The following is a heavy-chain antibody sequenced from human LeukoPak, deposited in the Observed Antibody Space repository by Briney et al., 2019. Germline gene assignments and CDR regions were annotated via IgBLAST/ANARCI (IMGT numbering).Heavy chain of an antibody. J-gene: IGHJ4*02. Sequence: GGSLRLSCAASGFTFDDYAMHWVRQAPGKGLEWVAGISWNGGSIDYADSVRGRFTISSDYAKNSLYLQMNSLRAEDMALYYWANDMGTYSSGPIDYWGQGTLVTVSS. CDR3: ANDMGTYSSGPIDY. CDR1: GFTFDDYA. CDR2: ISWNGGSI. D-gene: IGHD6-19*01. V-gene: IGHV3-9*03.